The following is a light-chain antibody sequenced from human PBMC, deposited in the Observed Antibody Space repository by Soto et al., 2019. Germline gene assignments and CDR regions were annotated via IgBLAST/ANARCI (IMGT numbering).Light chain of an antibody. Sequence: VLTQPPSVSGAPGQRVTISCTGSSSNIGSTYDVQWYQQLPGTAPKLLIHGNTNRPSGVPDRFSGSKSGTSASLAITGLQADDEADYYCQSYDDSLSVHYVFGTGTQLTVL. V-gene: IGLV1-40*01. CDR1: SSNIGSTYD. CDR2: GNT. J-gene: IGLJ1*01. CDR3: QSYDDSLSVHYV.